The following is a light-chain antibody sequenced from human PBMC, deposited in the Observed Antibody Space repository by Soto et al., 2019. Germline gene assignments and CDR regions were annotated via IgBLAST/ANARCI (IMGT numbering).Light chain of an antibody. J-gene: IGLJ2*01. CDR1: SSNIGSNT. V-gene: IGLV1-44*01. Sequence: QSVLTQPPSASGTPGQRVTISCSGSSSNIGSNTVYWYQQLQGTAPKLLIYSNNHRPSGVPDRFSGSKSGTSASLAISGLLSEDEDDYYCAAWDDSPNGVVFGGGTKLTVL. CDR2: SNN. CDR3: AAWDDSPNGVV.